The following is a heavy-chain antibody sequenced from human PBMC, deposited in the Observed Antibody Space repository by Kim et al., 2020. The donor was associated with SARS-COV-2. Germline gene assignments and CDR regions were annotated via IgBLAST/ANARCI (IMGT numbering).Heavy chain of an antibody. Sequence: YAPPLKGRVTISRDDSKNTLYLQMNSLKAEDTAVYYCTTDLRLLWFGELVWGQGTLVTVSS. CDR3: TTDLRLLWFGELV. D-gene: IGHD3-10*01. J-gene: IGHJ4*02. V-gene: IGHV3-15*01.